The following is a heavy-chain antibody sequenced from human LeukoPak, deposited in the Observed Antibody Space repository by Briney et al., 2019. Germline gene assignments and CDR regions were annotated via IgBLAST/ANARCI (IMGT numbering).Heavy chain of an antibody. D-gene: IGHD6-13*01. J-gene: IGHJ4*02. V-gene: IGHV4-59*01. Sequence: KPSETLSLTCTVSGGSISSYYWSWIRQPPGKGLEWIGYIYYSGSTDYNPSLKSRVTISVDTSKNQFSLKLSSVTAADTAVYYCARVAGPQGLSDWGQGTLVTVSS. CDR2: IYYSGST. CDR1: GGSISSYY. CDR3: ARVAGPQGLSD.